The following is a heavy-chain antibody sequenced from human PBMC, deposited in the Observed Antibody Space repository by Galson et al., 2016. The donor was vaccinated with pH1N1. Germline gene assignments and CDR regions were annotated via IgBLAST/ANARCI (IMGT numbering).Heavy chain of an antibody. Sequence: SLRLSCAASGFTFTSYAMHWVRQAPGKGLVWVAVILYDGTNEYYADSVKGRFTISRDKTQSTVHLQMNSLRTEDTAVYYCARDSEYSGHEGFHWAQGTLVIVSS. J-gene: IGHJ4*02. D-gene: IGHD5-12*01. CDR2: ILYDGTNE. CDR1: GFTFTSYA. CDR3: ARDSEYSGHEGFH. V-gene: IGHV3-30*04.